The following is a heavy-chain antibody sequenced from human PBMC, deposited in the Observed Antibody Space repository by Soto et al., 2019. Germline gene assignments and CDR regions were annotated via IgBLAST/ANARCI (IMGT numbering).Heavy chain of an antibody. CDR3: ATSSPGGAVYFDL. Sequence: GASVKVSCKASGYTFTNYDINWVRQATGQGLEWMGWMNPNSGHTGYVQKFQGRVTMTRDTSISTAYLEVSSPRSEDTAIYYCATSSPGGAVYFDLWRLGTLVTVSS. D-gene: IGHD2-15*01. J-gene: IGHJ4*02. V-gene: IGHV1-8*01. CDR1: GYTFTNYD. CDR2: MNPNSGHT.